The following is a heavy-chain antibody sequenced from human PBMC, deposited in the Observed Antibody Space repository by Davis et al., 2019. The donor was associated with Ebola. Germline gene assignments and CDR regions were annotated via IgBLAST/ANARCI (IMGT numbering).Heavy chain of an antibody. D-gene: IGHD4-23*01. Sequence: GESLKISCAASGFTFSSYWMRWVRQAPGKGLEWVANIKEDGSEKYYVDSVKGRFTISRDNANNLLYLQMNSLRDDDTAVYYCTRGNLGGDYWGQGTLVTVSS. CDR1: GFTFSSYW. J-gene: IGHJ4*02. CDR2: IKEDGSEK. V-gene: IGHV3-7*01. CDR3: TRGNLGGDY.